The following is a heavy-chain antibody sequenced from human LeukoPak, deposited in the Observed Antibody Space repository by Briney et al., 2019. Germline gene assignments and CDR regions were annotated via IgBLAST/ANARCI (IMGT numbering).Heavy chain of an antibody. CDR2: INHSGST. J-gene: IGHJ4*02. CDR1: GGSFSGYY. D-gene: IGHD5-12*01. V-gene: IGHV4-34*01. CDR3: ARDGYNSRRDY. Sequence: SETLSLTCAVYGGSFSGYYWSWIRQPPGKGLEWIGEINHSGSTNYNPSLKSRVTISVDTSKNQFSLKLSSVTAAGTAVYYCARDGYNSRRDYWGQGTLVTVSS.